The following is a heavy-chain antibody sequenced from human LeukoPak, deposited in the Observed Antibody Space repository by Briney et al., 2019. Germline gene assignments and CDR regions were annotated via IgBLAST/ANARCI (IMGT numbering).Heavy chain of an antibody. CDR2: IYTSGST. Sequence: SQTLSLTCTVSGGSISSGSYYWSWIRQPAGKGLEWIGRIYTSGSTNYNPSLKSRVTISVDTSKNQFSLKLSSVTAADTAVYYCARDIQGIAARKYFDLWGRGTLVTVSS. J-gene: IGHJ2*01. CDR1: GGSISSGSYY. CDR3: ARDIQGIAARKYFDL. V-gene: IGHV4-61*02. D-gene: IGHD6-6*01.